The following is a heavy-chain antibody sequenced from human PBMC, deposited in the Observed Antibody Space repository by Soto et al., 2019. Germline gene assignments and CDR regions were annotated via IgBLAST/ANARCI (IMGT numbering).Heavy chain of an antibody. D-gene: IGHD2-21*02. J-gene: IGHJ6*02. CDR3: AKIWGDYCGGDCHPYYYYGMDV. CDR2: ISGSGGST. CDR1: GFTFSSYA. V-gene: IGHV3-23*01. Sequence: PGGSLRRSCAASGFTFSSYAMSWVRQAPWKGLEWVSAISGSGGSTYYADSVKGRFTISRDNSKNTLYLQMNSLRAEDTAVYYCAKIWGDYCGGDCHPYYYYGMDVWGQGTTVTVSS.